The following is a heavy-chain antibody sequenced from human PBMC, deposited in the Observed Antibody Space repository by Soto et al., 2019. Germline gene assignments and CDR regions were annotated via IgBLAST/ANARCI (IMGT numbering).Heavy chain of an antibody. J-gene: IGHJ6*02. D-gene: IGHD5-12*01. CDR1: GGSISSGGYY. CDR2: IYYSGST. CDR3: ARAYEGVTDYYYYYGMDV. V-gene: IGHV4-31*03. Sequence: PSETLSLTCTVSGGSISSGGYYWSWIRQHPGKGLEWIGYIYYSGSTYYNPSLKSRVTISVDTSKNQFSLKLSSVTAADTAVYYCARAYEGVTDYYYYYGMDVWGQGTTVTVSS.